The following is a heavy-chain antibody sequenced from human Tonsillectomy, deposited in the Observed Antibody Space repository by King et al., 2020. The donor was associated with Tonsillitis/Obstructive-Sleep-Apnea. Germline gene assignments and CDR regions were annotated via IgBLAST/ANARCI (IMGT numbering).Heavy chain of an antibody. D-gene: IGHD3-22*01. CDR1: GGSINSSSYY. Sequence: QLQESGPGLVKPSETLSLTCTVSGGSINSSSYYWGWVRQPPGKGLEWIGSIYYTGTTSYNPSLKSRDTIYVDTSQKQFSLKLSSVTAADTAVYYCARHLYFYDTSGYSQFDPWGQGTLVTVPS. V-gene: IGHV4-39*01. CDR2: IYYTGTT. J-gene: IGHJ5*02. CDR3: ARHLYFYDTSGYSQFDP.